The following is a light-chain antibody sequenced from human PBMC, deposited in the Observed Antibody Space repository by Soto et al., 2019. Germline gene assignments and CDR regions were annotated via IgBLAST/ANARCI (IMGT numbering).Light chain of an antibody. J-gene: IGKJ5*01. CDR3: QQYNNWPPLT. CDR2: AAS. CDR1: QSISSY. Sequence: DIQMTQSPSSLSASVGDRVTITCRASQSISSYLNWYQQKPGKAPKLLIYAASSLQSGVPARFSGSGSGTEFTLTISSLESEDFAVYYCQQYNNWPPLTFGQGTRLEIK. V-gene: IGKV1-39*01.